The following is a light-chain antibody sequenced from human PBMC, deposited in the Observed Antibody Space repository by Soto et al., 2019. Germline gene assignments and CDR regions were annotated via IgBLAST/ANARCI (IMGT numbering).Light chain of an antibody. CDR3: QHYNTRPLT. V-gene: IGKV3-15*01. Sequence: EIVMTQSPATLSVSPGERATLSCRASQSVSSNLAWYQQKPGQAPRLLIYGVSTRATGIPARFSGSGSGTEFTLTISSLQSEDFAVYYCQHYNTRPLTFGGGTKVDIK. J-gene: IGKJ4*01. CDR2: GVS. CDR1: QSVSSN.